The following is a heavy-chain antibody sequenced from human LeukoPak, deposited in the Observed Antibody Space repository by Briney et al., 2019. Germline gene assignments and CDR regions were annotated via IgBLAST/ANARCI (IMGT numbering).Heavy chain of an antibody. CDR2: IKSKTDGGTT. Sequence: GGSLRLSCAASGFTFSNAWMSWVRQAPGKGLEWVGRIKSKTDGGTTDYAAPVKGRFTISRDDSKNTLYLQMNSLKTEGTAVYYCTPPDYGDYLYYFDYWGQGTLVTVSS. V-gene: IGHV3-15*01. J-gene: IGHJ4*02. D-gene: IGHD4-17*01. CDR1: GFTFSNAW. CDR3: TPPDYGDYLYYFDY.